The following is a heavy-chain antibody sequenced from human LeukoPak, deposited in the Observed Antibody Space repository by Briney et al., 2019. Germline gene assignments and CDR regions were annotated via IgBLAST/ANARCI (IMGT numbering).Heavy chain of an antibody. J-gene: IGHJ4*02. D-gene: IGHD2-21*02. CDR1: GFTFSGYT. V-gene: IGHV3-48*01. CDR2: ISSSSSTI. Sequence: GGSLRLSCAASGFTFSGYTMNWVRQALGKRLEWVSYISSSSSTIYYADSVKGRFTISRDNAKNSLYLQMNSLRAEDTAVYYCARRAGGYSHPYDYWGQGTLVTVSS. CDR3: ARRAGGYSHPYDY.